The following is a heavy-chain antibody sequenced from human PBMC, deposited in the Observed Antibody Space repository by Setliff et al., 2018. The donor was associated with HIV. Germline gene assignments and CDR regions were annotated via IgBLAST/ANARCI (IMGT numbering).Heavy chain of an antibody. Sequence: SETLSLTCSVSGDSISDTTYYWGWIRQPPGKGLEWIGNIYHSGSTLYKPSPKSRVTISVDTSKNQFSLKLSSVTAADTAVYYCARTEDYSYGDAPFDYWGHGTLVTVSS. V-gene: IGHV4-39*07. J-gene: IGHJ4*01. CDR1: GDSISDTTYY. D-gene: IGHD5-18*01. CDR2: IYHSGST. CDR3: ARTEDYSYGDAPFDY.